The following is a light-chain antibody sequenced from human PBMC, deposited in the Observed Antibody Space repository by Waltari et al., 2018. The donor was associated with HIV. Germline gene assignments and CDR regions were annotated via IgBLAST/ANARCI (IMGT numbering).Light chain of an antibody. Sequence: QSALTQPASVSGSPGQSISIPCTGTSSDAWGYNAVPWYQQHPAKAPKLVILEVSNRPAWVSNRFSCYKSGNRSSLTISGLQAEDEAYYYCSSYTSSDTVVFGGGTKVTVL. J-gene: IGLJ2*01. V-gene: IGLV2-14*01. CDR1: SSDAWGYNA. CDR3: SSYTSSDTVV. CDR2: EVS.